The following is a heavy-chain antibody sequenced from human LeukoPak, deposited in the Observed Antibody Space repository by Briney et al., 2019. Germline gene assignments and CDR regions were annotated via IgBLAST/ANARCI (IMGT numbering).Heavy chain of an antibody. D-gene: IGHD6-6*01. CDR3: ARAGAAHPYYYYGMDV. Sequence: QSGGSLRLSCAASGFTFSSYGMHWVRQAPGKGLEWVAVIWYDGSNKYYADSVKGRFTISRDNSKNTLYLQMNSLRAEDTAVYYCARAGAAHPYYYYGMDVWGQGTTVTVSS. CDR1: GFTFSSYG. J-gene: IGHJ6*02. CDR2: IWYDGSNK. V-gene: IGHV3-33*01.